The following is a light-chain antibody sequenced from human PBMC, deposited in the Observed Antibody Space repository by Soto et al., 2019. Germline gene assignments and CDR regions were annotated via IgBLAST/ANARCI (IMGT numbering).Light chain of an antibody. Sequence: DIQMTQSPSTLSASLGDRVTITCRSSQSLSSWLAWYQQKPGKATNLLIYDASSLESGLPSRFSGSGSGTEFTLTISSLQPDDFATYYCQQYNTFGGGTKVEIK. J-gene: IGKJ4*02. CDR2: DAS. CDR1: QSLSSW. CDR3: QQYNT. V-gene: IGKV1-5*01.